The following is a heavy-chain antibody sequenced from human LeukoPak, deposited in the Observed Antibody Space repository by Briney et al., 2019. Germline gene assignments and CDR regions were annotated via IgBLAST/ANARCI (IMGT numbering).Heavy chain of an antibody. CDR3: ARGGYDYGDYGL. CDR2: IYYSGST. Sequence: SETLSLTCTVSGGSISSYYWSWIRQTPGKGLEWIGYIYYSGSTNYNPSLKSRVTISVDTSKNQFSLKLSSVTAADTAVYYCARGGYDYGDYGLWGQGTLVTVSS. CDR1: GGSISSYY. V-gene: IGHV4-59*01. D-gene: IGHD4-17*01. J-gene: IGHJ4*02.